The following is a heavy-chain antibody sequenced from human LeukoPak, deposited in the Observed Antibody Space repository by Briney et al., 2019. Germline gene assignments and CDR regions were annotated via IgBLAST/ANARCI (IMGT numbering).Heavy chain of an antibody. D-gene: IGHD1-26*01. J-gene: IGHJ4*02. Sequence: PSETLSPTCTVSGGSISSYYWRWIGQPPGKGGEWIGYIYYSGSTNYNPSLKSRVTISVATSKNQFSLKLSSVPAPDTAVYYCASTLYSGSYYLTQLDYWGQGTLVTVSS. CDR2: IYYSGST. CDR3: ASTLYSGSYYLTQLDY. V-gene: IGHV4-59*01. CDR1: GGSISSYY.